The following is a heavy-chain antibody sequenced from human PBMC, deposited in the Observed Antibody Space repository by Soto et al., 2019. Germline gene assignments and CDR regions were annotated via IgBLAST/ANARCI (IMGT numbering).Heavy chain of an antibody. J-gene: IGHJ4*02. D-gene: IGHD1-26*01. CDR1: GYSFTSLD. CDR3: ARGVSAGVDY. CDR2: MQPSTGRT. V-gene: IGHV1-8*01. Sequence: ASVNVSCKASGYSFTSLDINCVRQTAGQGLEWMGWMQPSTGRTGYAQKFQGRVTMTRDTSINTAYMELTTLTSDDTAFYYCARGVSAGVDYWGQGTLVTVSS.